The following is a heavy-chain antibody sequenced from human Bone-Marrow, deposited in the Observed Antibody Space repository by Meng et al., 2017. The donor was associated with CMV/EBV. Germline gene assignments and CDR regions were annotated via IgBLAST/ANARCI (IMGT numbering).Heavy chain of an antibody. Sequence: GESLKISCAASGFSFNTYWMHWVRQAPGKGLEWVAVISYDGSNKYYADSVKGRFTISRDNSKNTLYLQMNSLRAEDTAVYYCARGRDYSIVGATTLGVFDYWGQGTLVTVSS. V-gene: IGHV3-30-3*01. CDR2: ISYDGSNK. CDR3: ARGRDYSIVGATTLGVFDY. CDR1: GFSFNTYW. J-gene: IGHJ4*02. D-gene: IGHD1-26*01.